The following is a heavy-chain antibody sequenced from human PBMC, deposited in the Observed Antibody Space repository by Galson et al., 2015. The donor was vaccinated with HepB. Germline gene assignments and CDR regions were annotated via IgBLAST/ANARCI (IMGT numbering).Heavy chain of an antibody. CDR3: AKGSRIAVAGVYNWFDP. Sequence: SLRLSCAASGFTFSNYAMNWVRQAPGKGLEWVSTISGSGGSTYYGDSLKGRFTISRDNSKNTLYLQMNSLRAEDTAVYYCAKGSRIAVAGVYNWFDPWGQGTLVTVSS. CDR1: GFTFSNYA. CDR2: ISGSGGST. D-gene: IGHD6-19*01. J-gene: IGHJ5*02. V-gene: IGHV3-23*01.